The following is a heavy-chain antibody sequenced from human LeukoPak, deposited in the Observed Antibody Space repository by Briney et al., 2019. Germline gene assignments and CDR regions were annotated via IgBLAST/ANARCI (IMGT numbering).Heavy chain of an antibody. Sequence: SVKVSCKASGGTFSSYAIRWVRQAPGQGLEWMGGIIPIFGTANYAQKFQGRVTITADESTSTAYMLLDSLGPEGPALYDCARGGDPGACVLGGQGTVVTVSS. CDR3: ARGGDPGACVL. V-gene: IGHV1-69*13. J-gene: IGHJ3*01. CDR2: IIPIFGTA. CDR1: GGTFSSYA. D-gene: IGHD3-16*01.